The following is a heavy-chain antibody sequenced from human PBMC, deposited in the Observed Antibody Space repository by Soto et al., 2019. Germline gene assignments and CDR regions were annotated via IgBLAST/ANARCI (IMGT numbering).Heavy chain of an antibody. CDR3: ANRHLN. J-gene: IGHJ4*02. Sequence: EVQMVESGGGLVQPGGSLRLSCAASGFTFRSYYMMWVRQAPGKALEWVANIKQDGSERHYVDSVKGRFTISRDNAKNSLYLQMNSLRVEDTAVYYCANRHLNWGQGTLVTVSS. V-gene: IGHV3-7*01. CDR2: IKQDGSER. CDR1: GFTFRSYY.